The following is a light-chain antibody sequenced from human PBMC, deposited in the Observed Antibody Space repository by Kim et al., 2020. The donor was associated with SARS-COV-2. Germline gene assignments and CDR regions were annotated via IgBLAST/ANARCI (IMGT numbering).Light chain of an antibody. Sequence: DIQMTQSPSTLSASVGDRVTITCRASQSISSWLAWYQQKPGKAPKHLIYKASSLESGVPSRFSGSGSGTEFTLTISSLQPDEFATYYCQQYNSYLLTFGGGTKVDIK. CDR3: QQYNSYLLT. CDR1: QSISSW. J-gene: IGKJ4*01. V-gene: IGKV1-5*03. CDR2: KAS.